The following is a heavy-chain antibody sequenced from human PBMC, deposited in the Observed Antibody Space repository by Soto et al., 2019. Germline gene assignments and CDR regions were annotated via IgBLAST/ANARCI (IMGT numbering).Heavy chain of an antibody. CDR2: ISSSSSYI. CDR3: ARDTSERGDFGVVITPNDY. D-gene: IGHD3-3*01. J-gene: IGHJ4*02. CDR1: GFTFSSYS. Sequence: GGSLRLSCAASGFTFSSYSMNWVRQAPGKGLEWVSSISSSSSYIYYADSVKGRFTISRDNAKNSLYLQMNSLRAEDTAVYYCARDTSERGDFGVVITPNDYWGQGTLVTVSS. V-gene: IGHV3-21*01.